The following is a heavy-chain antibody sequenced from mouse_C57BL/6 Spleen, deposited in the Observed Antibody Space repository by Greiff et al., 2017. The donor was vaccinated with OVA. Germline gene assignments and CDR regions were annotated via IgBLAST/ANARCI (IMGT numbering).Heavy chain of an antibody. V-gene: IGHV1-80*01. Sequence: QVQLQQSGAELVKPGASVKISCKASGYAFCSYWMNWVKQRPGKGLEWIGQIYPGDGDTNYNGKFKGKATLTADKSSSTAYMQLSSLTSEDSAVYFCARWVRGRGPFDYWGQGTTLTVSS. D-gene: IGHD2-14*01. CDR3: ARWVRGRGPFDY. J-gene: IGHJ2*01. CDR1: GYAFCSYW. CDR2: IYPGDGDT.